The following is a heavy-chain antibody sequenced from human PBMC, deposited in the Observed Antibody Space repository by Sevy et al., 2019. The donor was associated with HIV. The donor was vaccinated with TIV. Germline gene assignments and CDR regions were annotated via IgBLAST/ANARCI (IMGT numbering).Heavy chain of an antibody. J-gene: IGHJ4*02. CDR2: IWSDGAYQ. CDR1: GFTFSNYA. D-gene: IGHD3-3*01. Sequence: GGSLRLSCAAAGFTFSNYAMHWVRQAPGKGLEWVAIIWSDGAYQYHGDSVKGRFTISRDNSKNALYLQMNNVRVEDTAVYYCARGGYEYDNSAYYAFDSWGQGTLVTVSS. V-gene: IGHV3-33*01. CDR3: ARGGYEYDNSAYYAFDS.